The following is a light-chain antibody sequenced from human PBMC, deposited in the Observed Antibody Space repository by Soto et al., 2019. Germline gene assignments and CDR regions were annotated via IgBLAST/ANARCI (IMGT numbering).Light chain of an antibody. Sequence: VVLTQSPATLSLSPGERATLSCRTSLSVSVYLDWYQQKPGQAPRLLISDASNRATGIPARFSGSGSGTDFTPTISSLEPEDFAVYYCHQRQYWPPITFGQGTRLEIK. V-gene: IGKV3-11*01. CDR2: DAS. J-gene: IGKJ5*01. CDR1: LSVSVY. CDR3: HQRQYWPPIT.